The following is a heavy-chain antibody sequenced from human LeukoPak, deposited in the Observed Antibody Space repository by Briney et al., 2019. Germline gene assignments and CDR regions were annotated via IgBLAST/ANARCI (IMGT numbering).Heavy chain of an antibody. Sequence: ASVKVSCKASGGTFSSYAISWVRQAPGQGLEWMGWMNPNSGNTGYAQKFQGRVTMTRNTSISTAYMELSSLRSEDTAVYYCARKDSSGWYGSMSYGMDVWGQGTTVTVSS. CDR3: ARKDSSGWYGSMSYGMDV. V-gene: IGHV1-8*02. D-gene: IGHD6-19*01. J-gene: IGHJ6*02. CDR2: MNPNSGNT. CDR1: GGTFSSYA.